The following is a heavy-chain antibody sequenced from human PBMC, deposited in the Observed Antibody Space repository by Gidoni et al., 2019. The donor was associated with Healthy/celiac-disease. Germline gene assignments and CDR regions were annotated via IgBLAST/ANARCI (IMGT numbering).Heavy chain of an antibody. J-gene: IGHJ4*02. CDR1: GYSFTSSW. V-gene: IGHV5-51*01. D-gene: IGHD3-22*01. CDR2: IYPGDSDT. Sequence: EVQLVQSGAEVKKPGESLKISCKGSGYSFTSSWIGWVRQMPGKVLAWMGIIYPGDSDTRYSPSFQGQVTISADKSISTAYLQWSSLKASDTAMYYCARPHGYYDSSGYYGDYFDYWGQGTLVTVSS. CDR3: ARPHGYYDSSGYYGDYFDY.